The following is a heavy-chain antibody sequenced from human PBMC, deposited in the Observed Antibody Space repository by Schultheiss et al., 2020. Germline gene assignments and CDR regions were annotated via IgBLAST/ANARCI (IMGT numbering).Heavy chain of an antibody. CDR2: ISYDGSNK. Sequence: GGSLRLSCAASGFTFSDYYMTWIRQAPGKGLEWVAVISYDGSNKYYADSVKGRFTISRDNSKNTLYLQMNSLRAEDTAVYYCASSPAYYGDYPYYFDYWGQGTLVTVSS. V-gene: IGHV3-30*03. D-gene: IGHD4-17*01. J-gene: IGHJ4*02. CDR1: GFTFSDYY. CDR3: ASSPAYYGDYPYYFDY.